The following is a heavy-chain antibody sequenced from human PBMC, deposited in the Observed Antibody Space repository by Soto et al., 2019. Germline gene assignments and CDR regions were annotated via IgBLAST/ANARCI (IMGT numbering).Heavy chain of an antibody. CDR2: TSSDGSEK. D-gene: IGHD3-9*01. CDR3: ARDRDKILTGYHDY. CDR1: GFTFSNYA. Sequence: QVQLVESGGGVVQPGRSLRVSCAASGFTFSNYAMHWVRRAPGKGLEWVAITSSDGSEKDYADSVKGRFTISRDNSKNTLYLQMNSLRAEDTAVYYCARDRDKILTGYHDYWGKGTLVTVSS. V-gene: IGHV3-30-3*01. J-gene: IGHJ4*02.